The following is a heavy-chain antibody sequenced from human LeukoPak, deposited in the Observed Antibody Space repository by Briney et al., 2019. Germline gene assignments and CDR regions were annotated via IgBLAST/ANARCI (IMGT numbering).Heavy chain of an antibody. J-gene: IGHJ4*02. D-gene: IGHD2-21*02. CDR2: ISGSGGST. V-gene: IGHV3-23*01. Sequence: GGSLRLSCAASGFTFSTYTMSWVRQAPGKGLEWVSAISGSGGSTYYADSVKGRFTISRDNSKNTLYLQLNSLRAEETAVYYCAKKSGGDCHDYWGQGTLVTVSS. CDR1: GFTFSTYT. CDR3: AKKSGGDCHDY.